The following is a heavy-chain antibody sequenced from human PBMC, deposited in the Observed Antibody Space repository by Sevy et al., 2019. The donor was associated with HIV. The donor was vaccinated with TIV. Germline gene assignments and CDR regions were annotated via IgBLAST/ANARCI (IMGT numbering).Heavy chain of an antibody. CDR2: IRYDGSNK. J-gene: IGHJ4*02. CDR1: GFTFSDYG. CDR3: VPGVTIFGVPVY. Sequence: GWSLRLSCAASGFTFSDYGMHWVRQAPGKGLEWVAFIRYDGSNKYYADSVKGRFTISRDNSKDTLYLQMNSLRPADTAVFYCVPGVTIFGVPVYWGQGTLVTVSS. D-gene: IGHD3-3*01. V-gene: IGHV3-30*02.